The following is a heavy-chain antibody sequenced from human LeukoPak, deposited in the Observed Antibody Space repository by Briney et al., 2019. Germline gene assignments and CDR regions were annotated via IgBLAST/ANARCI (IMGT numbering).Heavy chain of an antibody. Sequence: SETLSLTCAVYGGSFSGYYWSWTRQPPGKGLEWIGEINHSGSTNYNPSLKSRVTISVDTSKNQFSLKLSSVTAADTAVYYCAPRNYDFWSGYSLWGQGTLVTVSS. CDR1: GGSFSGYY. V-gene: IGHV4-34*01. CDR3: APRNYDFWSGYSL. J-gene: IGHJ4*02. CDR2: INHSGST. D-gene: IGHD3-3*01.